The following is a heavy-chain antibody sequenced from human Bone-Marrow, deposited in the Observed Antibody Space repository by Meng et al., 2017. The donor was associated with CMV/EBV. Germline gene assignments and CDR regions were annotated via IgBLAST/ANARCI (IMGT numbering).Heavy chain of an antibody. J-gene: IGHJ4*02. CDR3: ANSVTYDSSGYFDY. V-gene: IGHV3-53*01. CDR1: GFTVSSNY. Sequence: GESLKISCAASGFTVSSNYMSWVRQAPGKGLEWVSVIYSGGSTYYADSVKGRFTISRDNSKNTLYLQMNSLRAEDTAVYYCANSVTYDSSGYFDYWGQGTLVTVSS. D-gene: IGHD3-22*01. CDR2: IYSGGST.